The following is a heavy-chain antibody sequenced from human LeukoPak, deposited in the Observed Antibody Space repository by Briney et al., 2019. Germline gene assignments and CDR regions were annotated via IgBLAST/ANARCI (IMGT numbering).Heavy chain of an antibody. CDR1: GGSISSGDYY. V-gene: IGHV4-39*01. J-gene: IGHJ4*02. CDR2: IYYSGST. CDR3: ARQGSGNYLSPVNY. D-gene: IGHD1-26*01. Sequence: MTSQTLSLTCTVSGGSISSGDYYWSWIRQPPGKGLEWIGTIYYSGSTYYNPSLKSRVTISVDTSKNQFSLKLSSVTAADTAVYYCARQGSGNYLSPVNYWGQGTLVTVSS.